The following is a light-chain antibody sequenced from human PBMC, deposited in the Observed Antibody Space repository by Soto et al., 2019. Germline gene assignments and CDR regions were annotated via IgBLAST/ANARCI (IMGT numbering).Light chain of an antibody. Sequence: EIVLTQSPGTLSLSPGERATLSCRASHSFSSTFLAWYQQKPGQAPRLLIYGASSRAPGIPDRFSGRGSGTDFPLPITRLEPEDFAVYYCQQYGGSSWTFGQGTKWIS. CDR3: QQYGGSSWT. V-gene: IGKV3-20*01. J-gene: IGKJ1*01. CDR1: HSFSSTF. CDR2: GAS.